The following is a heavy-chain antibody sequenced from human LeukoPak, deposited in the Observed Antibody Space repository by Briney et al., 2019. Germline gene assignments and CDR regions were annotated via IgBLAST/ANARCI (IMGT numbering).Heavy chain of an antibody. J-gene: IGHJ3*01. V-gene: IGHV4-4*07. CDR3: ARELYDFWSGYYDAFDV. CDR1: GGSISSYY. Sequence: RASETLSLTCTVSGGSISSYYWSWIRQPAGKGLEWIGRNYTSGSANYNPSLKSRVTMSVDTSKNQFSLKLSYVTAADTAVYYCARELYDFWSGYYDAFDVWGQGTMVTVSS. CDR2: NYTSGSA. D-gene: IGHD3-3*01.